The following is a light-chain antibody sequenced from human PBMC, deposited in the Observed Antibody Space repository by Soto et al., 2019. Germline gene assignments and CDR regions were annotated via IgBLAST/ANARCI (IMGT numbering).Light chain of an antibody. CDR2: AAS. Sequence: DIQMTQSPSSVSASVGDRVTITCRASQGISSRLAWYQQKPGKAPKLLIYAASSLQSGVPSRFSGSGSGKYFTLTISSLQPEDFATYYCQQANSSPRTFGQGTKVEIK. CDR1: QGISSR. J-gene: IGKJ1*01. V-gene: IGKV1-12*01. CDR3: QQANSSPRT.